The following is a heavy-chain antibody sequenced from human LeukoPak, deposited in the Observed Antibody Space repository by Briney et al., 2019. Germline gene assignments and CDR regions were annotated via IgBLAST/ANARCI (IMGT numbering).Heavy chain of an antibody. CDR2: IYYSGST. Sequence: SETLSLTCTVSGGSISSYYWSWIRQPPGKGLEWIGYIYYSGSTNYNPSLKSRVTISVDTSKNQFSLKLSSVTAADTAVYYCARVFKAGPYDAFDIWGQGTMVTVSS. V-gene: IGHV4-59*12. D-gene: IGHD6-19*01. J-gene: IGHJ3*02. CDR3: ARVFKAGPYDAFDI. CDR1: GGSISSYY.